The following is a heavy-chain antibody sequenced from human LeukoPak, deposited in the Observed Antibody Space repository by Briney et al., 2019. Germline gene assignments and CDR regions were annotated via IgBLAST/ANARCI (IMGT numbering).Heavy chain of an antibody. CDR1: GYTFTSYG. Sequence: ASVKVSCKASGYTFTSYGISWERQAPGQGLGWMGWISAYNGNTNYAQKLQGRVTMTTDTSTSTAYMELRSLRSDDTAVYYCASSTTVTEYYYYGMDVWGQGTTVTVSS. V-gene: IGHV1-18*01. CDR3: ASSTTVTEYYYYGMDV. CDR2: ISAYNGNT. J-gene: IGHJ6*02. D-gene: IGHD4-17*01.